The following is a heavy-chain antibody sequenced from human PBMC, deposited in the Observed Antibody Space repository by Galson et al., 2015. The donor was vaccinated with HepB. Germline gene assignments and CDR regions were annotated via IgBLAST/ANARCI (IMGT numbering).Heavy chain of an antibody. J-gene: IGHJ4*02. Sequence: CAISGDSVSSNSAAWNWIRQSPSRGLEWLGRTYYRSKWYNDYAVSVKSRITINPDTSKNQFSLQLNSVTPEDTAVYYCARDKGPKYSSSWYDLSLDYWGQGTLVTVSS. D-gene: IGHD6-13*01. CDR1: GDSVSSNSAA. CDR2: TYYRSKWYN. CDR3: ARDKGPKYSSSWYDLSLDY. V-gene: IGHV6-1*01.